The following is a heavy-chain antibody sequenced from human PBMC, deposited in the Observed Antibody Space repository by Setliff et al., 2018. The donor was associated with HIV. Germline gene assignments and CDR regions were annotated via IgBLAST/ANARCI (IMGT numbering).Heavy chain of an antibody. CDR1: GYTFTSYA. J-gene: IGHJ3*02. CDR3: ARESPQLPGIAFAGTSLDAFEI. D-gene: IGHD6-19*01. Sequence: ASVKVSCKASGYTFTSYAMNWVRQAPGQGLEWMGWINTNTGNPTYAQGFTGRFVFSLDTSVSTADQQISSLKAEDTAVYYCARESPQLPGIAFAGTSLDAFEIWCQGTMVTVSS. CDR2: INTNTGNP. V-gene: IGHV7-4-1*02.